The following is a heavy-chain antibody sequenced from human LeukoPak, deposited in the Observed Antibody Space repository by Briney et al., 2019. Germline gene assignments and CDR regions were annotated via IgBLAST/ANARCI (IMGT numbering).Heavy chain of an antibody. V-gene: IGHV1-3*01. CDR3: ARGRWSATTATYYLDF. Sequence: ASVKVSCKASEYTFTDYAINWVRQAPGQRLEWMGWINAGNGNTKYSQKFQGRVTITRDTPASTVYMELSSLTSEDTAVYYCARGRWSATTATYYLDFWGQGTLVTVSS. J-gene: IGHJ4*02. CDR2: INAGNGNT. D-gene: IGHD5-24*01. CDR1: EYTFTDYA.